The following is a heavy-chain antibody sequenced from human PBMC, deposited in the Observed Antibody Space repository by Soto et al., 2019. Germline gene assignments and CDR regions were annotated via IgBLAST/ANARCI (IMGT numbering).Heavy chain of an antibody. CDR1: GGSFSGYY. CDR2: INHSGSA. D-gene: IGHD4-17*01. J-gene: IGHJ6*02. Sequence: SETLSLTCAVYGGSFSGYYWSWIRQPPGKGLEWIGEINHSGSANYNPSLKSRVTISVDTSKNQFSLKLSSVTAADTAVYYCARVRRMTTVTVYVSYGMDVWGQGTTVTVSS. V-gene: IGHV4-34*01. CDR3: ARVRRMTTVTVYVSYGMDV.